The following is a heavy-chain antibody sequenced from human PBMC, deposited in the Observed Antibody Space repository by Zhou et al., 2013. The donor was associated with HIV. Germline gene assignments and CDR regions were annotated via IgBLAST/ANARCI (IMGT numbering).Heavy chain of an antibody. D-gene: IGHD5-12*01. V-gene: IGHV1-69*12. CDR3: VGYSRGYNWFRN. CDR1: GGTFSSYA. Sequence: QVQLVQSGAEVKKPGSSVKVSCKASGGTFSSYAINWVRQAPGQGLEWMGGIIPIFGTANYAQKFQGRVTITADESTSTAYMKLSSLRSDDTAVYFCVGYSRGYNWFRNWGQGTLVTVSS. CDR2: IIPIFGTA. J-gene: IGHJ4*02.